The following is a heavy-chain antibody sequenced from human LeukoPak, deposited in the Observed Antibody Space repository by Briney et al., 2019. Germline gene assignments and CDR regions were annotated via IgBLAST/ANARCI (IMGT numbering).Heavy chain of an antibody. V-gene: IGHV3-23*01. J-gene: IGHJ4*02. CDR3: AKGIEYSSASPFDY. Sequence: GGSLRLSCAASGFTFNSYALSWVCQAPGKGLEWVSAIYGSGGTTYYADSVKGRFTISRDNSKNTMYLQMNSLRAEDTAVYNCAKGIEYSSASPFDYWGQGTLVTVSS. CDR1: GFTFNSYA. CDR2: IYGSGGTT. D-gene: IGHD6-6*01.